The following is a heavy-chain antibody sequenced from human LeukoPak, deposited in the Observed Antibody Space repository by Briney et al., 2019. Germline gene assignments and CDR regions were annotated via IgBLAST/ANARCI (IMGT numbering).Heavy chain of an antibody. CDR3: ARDRGAARYYYYYGMDV. J-gene: IGHJ6*02. V-gene: IGHV3-33*01. Sequence: GRSLRLSCAASGFTFSSYGMHWVRQAPGKGLEWVAVIWYDGSNKYYADSVKGRFTISRDNSKNTLYLQMNSLRAEDTAVYYCARDRGAARYYYYYGMDVWGQGTTVTVSS. CDR2: IWYDGSNK. CDR1: GFTFSSYG. D-gene: IGHD6-6*01.